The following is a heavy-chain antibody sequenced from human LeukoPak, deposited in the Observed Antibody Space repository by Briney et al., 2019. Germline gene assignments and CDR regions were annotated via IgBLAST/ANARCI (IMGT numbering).Heavy chain of an antibody. V-gene: IGHV4-34*01. CDR2: INHSGST. J-gene: IGHJ3*01. Sequence: SETLSLTCAVYGGSFSGYYWSWIRQPPGKGLEWIGEINHSGSTNYNPSLKSRVTISVDKSKNQFSLKLSSVTAADTAVYYCARISSSNWYNERGAFDVWGQGTMVTVSS. CDR1: GGSFSGYY. D-gene: IGHD6-13*01. CDR3: ARISSSNWYNERGAFDV.